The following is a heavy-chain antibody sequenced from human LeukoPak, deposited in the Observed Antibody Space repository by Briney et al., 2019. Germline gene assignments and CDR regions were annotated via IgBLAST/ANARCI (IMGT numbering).Heavy chain of an antibody. CDR2: IYYSGST. CDR3: ARLEGLRLNAFDI. CDR1: RGSLTSSSYF. D-gene: IGHD3-16*01. J-gene: IGHJ3*02. Sequence: SETLSLTCTVSRGSLTSSSYFWGSIRQPPGKGLEWIGSIYYSGSTYYNPSLKSRVTISVDTSKNQFSLKLSSVTAADTAVYYCARLEGLRLNAFDIWGQGTMVTVSS. V-gene: IGHV4-39*01.